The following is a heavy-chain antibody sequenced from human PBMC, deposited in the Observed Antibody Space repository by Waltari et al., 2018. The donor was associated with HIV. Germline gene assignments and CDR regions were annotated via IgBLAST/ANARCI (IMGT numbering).Heavy chain of an antibody. V-gene: IGHV3-53*01. CDR3: AAGVRYYDP. CDR1: NFTISDRP. CDR2: IYPDDTT. Sequence: ESGGRLIQPGGSLGLSCVASNFTISDRPVTWVRQAQGGPLEWVGVIYPDDTTHYAGSVRGRFSISRVRSRTSVLLLMNGLFADDTATYYCAAGVRYYDPWGQGTRVTVSS. D-gene: IGHD3-10*01. J-gene: IGHJ5*02.